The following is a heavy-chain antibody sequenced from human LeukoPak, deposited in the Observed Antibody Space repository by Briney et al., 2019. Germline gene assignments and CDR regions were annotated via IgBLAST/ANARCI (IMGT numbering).Heavy chain of an antibody. J-gene: IGHJ5*02. V-gene: IGHV4-59*01. D-gene: IGHD6-19*01. Sequence: SETLSLTCTVSGGSISSYYWSWVRQPPGKGLEWIGYIYYSGSSNYNPSLTSRVTISVDTSKSQFSLKMGSVTAADTAVYYCARGVVGGSSSGWYPNSTPNWFAPWGKGTLVTVSS. CDR2: IYYSGSS. CDR1: GGSISSYY. CDR3: ARGVVGGSSSGWYPNSTPNWFAP.